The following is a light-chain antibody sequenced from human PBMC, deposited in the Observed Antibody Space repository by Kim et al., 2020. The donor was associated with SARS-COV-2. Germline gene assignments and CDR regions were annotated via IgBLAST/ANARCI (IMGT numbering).Light chain of an antibody. CDR3: QAWDSSTAV. CDR2: QDS. CDR1: KLGDKY. Sequence: GSQGQTASITCSGDKLGDKYACWYQQKPGQSPVLVIYQDSKRPSGIPERFSGSNSGNTATLTISGTQAMDEADYYCQAWDSSTAVFGTGTKVTVL. J-gene: IGLJ1*01. V-gene: IGLV3-1*01.